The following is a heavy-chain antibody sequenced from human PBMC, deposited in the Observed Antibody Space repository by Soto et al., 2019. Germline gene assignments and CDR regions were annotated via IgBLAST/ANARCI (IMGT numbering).Heavy chain of an antibody. D-gene: IGHD3-10*01. J-gene: IGHJ3*02. CDR3: AKELDGSGSYYRSGAFDI. CDR2: ISYDGSNK. CDR1: GFTFSSYG. V-gene: IGHV3-30*18. Sequence: PGWSLRLSCAASGFTFSSYGMHWVRQAPGKGLEWVAVISYDGSNKYYADSVKGRFTISRDNSKNTLYLQMNRLRAEDTAVYYCAKELDGSGSYYRSGAFDIWGQGKMVTVSS.